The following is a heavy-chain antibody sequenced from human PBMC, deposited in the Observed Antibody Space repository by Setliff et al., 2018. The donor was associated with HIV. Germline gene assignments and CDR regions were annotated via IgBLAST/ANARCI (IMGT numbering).Heavy chain of an antibody. Sequence: GGSLRLSCVVSGFTFSSYGMHWVRQAPGKGLELVAVIWYDGTNIYFADSVKDRFTIPRDKSKNTLYVQMNSLRVEDTAVYYCARWTFLDYGVSSGDAFDFWGQGTMVTVSS. CDR3: ARWTFLDYGVSSGDAFDF. J-gene: IGHJ3*01. CDR1: GFTFSSYG. CDR2: IWYDGTNI. V-gene: IGHV3-33*01. D-gene: IGHD4-17*01.